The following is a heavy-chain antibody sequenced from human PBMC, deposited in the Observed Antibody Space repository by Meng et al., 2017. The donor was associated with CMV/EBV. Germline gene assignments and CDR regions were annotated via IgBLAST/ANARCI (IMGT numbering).Heavy chain of an antibody. D-gene: IGHD3-10*01. V-gene: IGHV1-18*01. CDR2: ISAYNGHT. Sequence: ASVTVSCQASGYTFPSYCIRWVRQAPGQGLAWMGWISAYNGHTNYAQKLQGRVTITTDTSTSTAYMELRSLRSDDTAVYYCARDLAAGAIHYGSGSRPGMDVWGQGTTVTVSS. CDR3: ARDLAAGAIHYGSGSRPGMDV. CDR1: GYTFPSYC. J-gene: IGHJ6*02.